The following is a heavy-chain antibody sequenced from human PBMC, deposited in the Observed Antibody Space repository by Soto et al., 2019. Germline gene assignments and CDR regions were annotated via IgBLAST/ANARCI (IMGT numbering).Heavy chain of an antibody. CDR2: IHYSGST. Sequence: QVQLQESGPGLVKPSETLSLTCTISGASISSLYWSWVRQPPGKGLEWIGYIHYSGSTNYNPSLKSRVTILVDTSKNQFSLGLSSVTAADTAFYYCARGGWSMDVWGQGSTVSVSS. CDR1: GASISSLY. J-gene: IGHJ6*02. CDR3: ARGGWSMDV. D-gene: IGHD2-15*01. V-gene: IGHV4-59*11.